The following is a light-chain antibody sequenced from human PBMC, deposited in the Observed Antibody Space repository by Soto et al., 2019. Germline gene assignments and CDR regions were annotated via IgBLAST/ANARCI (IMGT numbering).Light chain of an antibody. CDR2: ASS. J-gene: IGKJ2*01. CDR3: LQSNSFPHT. CDR1: QYISSW. Sequence: DIQMTQSPSSVSASVGDRVTITCRASQYISSWLAWYQQKPGKAPQLLIYASSSLQSGVPSRFSGSGSGTDFTLTINSLQPEDFATYYCLQSNSFPHTFGQGNKQEIK. V-gene: IGKV1-12*01.